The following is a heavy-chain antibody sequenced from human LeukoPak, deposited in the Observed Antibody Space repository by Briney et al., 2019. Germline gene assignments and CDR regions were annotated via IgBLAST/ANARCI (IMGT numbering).Heavy chain of an antibody. CDR1: GYSFTSYW. V-gene: IGHV5-51*01. D-gene: IGHD5-18*01. CDR2: IYPGDSDT. Sequence: GESLKISCKGSGYSFTSYWIGWVRQMPGKGLEWMGIIYPGDSDTRYSPSFQGQVTISADKSISTAYLQWSSLKASDTAMYYRARSSSGQLTDAPEPNYYYYYMDVWGKGTTVTVSS. J-gene: IGHJ6*03. CDR3: ARSSSGQLTDAPEPNYYYYYMDV.